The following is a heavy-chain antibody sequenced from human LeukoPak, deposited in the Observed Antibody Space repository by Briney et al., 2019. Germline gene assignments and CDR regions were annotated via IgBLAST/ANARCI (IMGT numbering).Heavy chain of an antibody. CDR2: ISSSSSYI. J-gene: IGHJ4*02. CDR3: AKSPYSSGWCIPFDY. V-gene: IGHV3-21*04. CDR1: GSTFSSYS. Sequence: GGSLRLSCAASGSTFSSYSMNWVRQAPGKGLEWVSSISSSSSYIYYADSVKGRFTISRDNSKNTLYLQMTSLRAEDTAVYYCAKSPYSSGWCIPFDYWGQGTLVTVSS. D-gene: IGHD6-19*01.